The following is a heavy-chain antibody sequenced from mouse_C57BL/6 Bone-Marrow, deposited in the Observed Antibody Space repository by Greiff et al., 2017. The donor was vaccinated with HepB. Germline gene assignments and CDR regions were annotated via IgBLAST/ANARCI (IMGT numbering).Heavy chain of an antibody. Sequence: VQLVESGAELARPGASVKLSCKASGYTFTSYGISWVKQRTGQGLEWIGEIYPRSGNTYYNEKFKGKATLTADKSSSTAYMELRSLTSEDSAVYFCAFGYGYAMDYWGQGTSVTVSS. CDR2: IYPRSGNT. CDR1: GYTFTSYG. J-gene: IGHJ4*01. V-gene: IGHV1-81*01. D-gene: IGHD1-1*01. CDR3: AFGYGYAMDY.